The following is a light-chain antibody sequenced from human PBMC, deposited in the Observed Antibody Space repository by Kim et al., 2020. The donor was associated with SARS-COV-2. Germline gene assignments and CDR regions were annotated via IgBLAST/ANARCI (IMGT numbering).Light chain of an antibody. V-gene: IGKV3-20*01. J-gene: IGKJ2*01. Sequence: LSPGERGTLSCRARQSVARKHLTWFQQKPGQALRLLIYGTSSRATGIPDRFSASESGTDFTLTISRLEPEDFAVYYCQQYDRSPYTFGQGTKLEI. CDR2: GTS. CDR3: QQYDRSPYT. CDR1: QSVARKH.